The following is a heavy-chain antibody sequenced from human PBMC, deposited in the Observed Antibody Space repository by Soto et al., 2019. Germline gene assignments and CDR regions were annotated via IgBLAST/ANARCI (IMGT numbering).Heavy chain of an antibody. Sequence: GASVKVSFKASGYTFTSYYMHWVRQTPGQGLGWMGIINPSGGSTSYAQKFQGRVTMTRDTSTSTVYMELSSLRSEDTAVYYCARDREWELPHFDYWGQGTLVTVSS. CDR2: INPSGGST. V-gene: IGHV1-46*01. D-gene: IGHD1-26*01. CDR3: ARDREWELPHFDY. J-gene: IGHJ4*02. CDR1: GYTFTSYY.